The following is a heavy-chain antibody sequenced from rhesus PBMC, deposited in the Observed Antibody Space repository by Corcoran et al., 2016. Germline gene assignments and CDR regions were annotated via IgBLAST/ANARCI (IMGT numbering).Heavy chain of an antibody. CDR1: GDSISSYNW. CDR3: TSHPYPYGSWVV. CDR2: IGGTGGSS. Sequence: QVQLQESGPGLMRPSETLSITCVVSGDSISSYNWWTLIRQSSGKGLEWIGMIGGTGGSSSYNPSLGSRVTFSRDPSKHQFSLLLKSVTAADTAVYHCTSHPYPYGSWVVWGRGLLVTVSS. V-gene: IGHV4-65*02. D-gene: IGHD3-9*01. J-gene: IGHJ5-2*02.